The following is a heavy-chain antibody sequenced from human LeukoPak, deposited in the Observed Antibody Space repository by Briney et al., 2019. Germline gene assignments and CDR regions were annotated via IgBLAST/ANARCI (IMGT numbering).Heavy chain of an antibody. V-gene: IGHV3-30*04. D-gene: IGHD2-2*01. CDR1: GFTFSSYA. Sequence: GGSLRLSCAASGFTFSSYAMHWVRQAPGKGLEWVAVISYDGSNKYYADSVKGRFTISRDNSKNTLYLQMNSLRAEDTAVYYCARGGDIVVVPAAMYVPYYFDYWGQGTPVTVSS. J-gene: IGHJ4*02. CDR2: ISYDGSNK. CDR3: ARGGDIVVVPAAMYVPYYFDY.